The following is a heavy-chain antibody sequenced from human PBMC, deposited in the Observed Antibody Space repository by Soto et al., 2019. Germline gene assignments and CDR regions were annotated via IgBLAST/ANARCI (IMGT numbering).Heavy chain of an antibody. D-gene: IGHD2-2*02. Sequence: QVQLQQWGAGLLKPSETLSLTCAVYGGSFSGYYWSWIRQPPGKGLEWIGEINHSGSTNYNPSLKSRVTISVDTSRNQFSLKLSSVTAADTAVYYCARVPRKVSDIVVVPAAIRDYYYGMDVWGQGTTVTVSS. V-gene: IGHV4-34*01. CDR2: INHSGST. CDR1: GGSFSGYY. J-gene: IGHJ6*02. CDR3: ARVPRKVSDIVVVPAAIRDYYYGMDV.